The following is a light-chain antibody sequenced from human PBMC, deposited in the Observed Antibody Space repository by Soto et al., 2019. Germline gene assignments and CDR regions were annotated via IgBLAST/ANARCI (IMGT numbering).Light chain of an antibody. Sequence: VITQSPATLSVSPGEGVTLSCRASQTVATNLAWYQLKPGQAPRLLVYGSSTRATGIPATFSGSGSGTQFSLTISSLQSEDSAVYYCQQYYQWGLSFGGGTKVEI. V-gene: IGKV3D-15*01. CDR3: QQYYQWGLS. CDR2: GSS. CDR1: QTVATN. J-gene: IGKJ4*01.